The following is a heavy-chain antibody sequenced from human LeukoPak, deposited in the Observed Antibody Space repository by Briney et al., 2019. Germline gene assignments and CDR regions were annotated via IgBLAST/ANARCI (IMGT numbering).Heavy chain of an antibody. CDR1: GGSFSGYY. CDR2: TNHSGST. V-gene: IGHV4-34*01. CDR3: ARAIARIAAAGTEKRGNHWFDP. Sequence: PSETLSLTCAVYGGSFSGYYWSWIRQPPGKGLEWIGETNHSGSTNYNPSLKSRVTISVDTSKNQFSLKLSSVTAADTAVYYCARAIARIAAAGTEKRGNHWFDPWGQGTLVTVSS. J-gene: IGHJ5*02. D-gene: IGHD6-13*01.